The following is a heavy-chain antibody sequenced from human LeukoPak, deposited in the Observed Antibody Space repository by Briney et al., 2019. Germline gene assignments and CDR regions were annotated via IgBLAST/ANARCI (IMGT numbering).Heavy chain of an antibody. Sequence: PETLSLTCTVSGGSISSSSYYWGWIRQPPGKGLEWIGSIYYSGSTYYNPSLKSRVTISVDTSKNQFSLKLSSVTAADTAVYYCARQYGDIVVVVAALDYWGQGTLVTVSS. CDR2: IYYSGST. CDR1: GGSISSSSYY. CDR3: ARQYGDIVVVVAALDY. V-gene: IGHV4-39*01. J-gene: IGHJ4*02. D-gene: IGHD2-15*01.